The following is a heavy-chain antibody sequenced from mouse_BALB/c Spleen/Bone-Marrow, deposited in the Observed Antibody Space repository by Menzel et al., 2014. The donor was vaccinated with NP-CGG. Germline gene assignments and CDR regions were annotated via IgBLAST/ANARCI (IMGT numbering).Heavy chain of an antibody. Sequence: VQLQQSGSVLVRPGASVKLSCKASGYTFTSSWMHWAKQRPGQGLEWIGEIHPTSGNTNYNEKFKDKATLTVDTSSSSACVDLSRLTSEDSAVYYCARHQRCGYYFDYWGQGTTLTVSS. D-gene: IGHD1-2*01. V-gene: IGHV1S130*01. CDR1: GYTFTSSW. J-gene: IGHJ2*01. CDR3: ARHQRCGYYFDY. CDR2: IHPTSGNT.